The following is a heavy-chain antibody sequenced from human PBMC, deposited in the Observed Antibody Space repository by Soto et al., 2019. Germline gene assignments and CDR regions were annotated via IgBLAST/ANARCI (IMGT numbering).Heavy chain of an antibody. V-gene: IGHV1-69*13. J-gene: IGHJ6*03. CDR1: GGTFSSYA. CDR3: TRRSLPRFTGTTDYYYMDV. D-gene: IGHD1-1*01. CDR2: IIPIFGTA. Sequence: SVKVSCKASGGTFSSYAIGWVRQAPGQGLEWMGGIIPIFGTANYAQKFQGRVTITADESTSTAYMELSSLRSEDTAVYYCTRRSLPRFTGTTDYYYMDVWGKGTTVTVSS.